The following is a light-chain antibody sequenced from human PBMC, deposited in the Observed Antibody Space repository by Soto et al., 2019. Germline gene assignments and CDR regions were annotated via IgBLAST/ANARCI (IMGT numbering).Light chain of an antibody. CDR3: QHYYTVPVT. CDR2: WAS. CDR1: QTVLRSSNNKNH. V-gene: IGKV4-1*01. Sequence: DIVMTQSPASLAVSLGERATINCKSSQTVLRSSNNKNHLAWYQQKPEQPPKMLISWASTRESGVPDRFSGSGSGTDFTLTISSLQAEDVAVYYCQHYYTVPVTFGQGKRLEIK. J-gene: IGKJ5*01.